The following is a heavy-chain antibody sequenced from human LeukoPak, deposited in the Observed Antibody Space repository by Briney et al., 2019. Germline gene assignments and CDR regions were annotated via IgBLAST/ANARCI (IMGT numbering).Heavy chain of an antibody. Sequence: GGSLRLSCAASGFTFSSYGVHWVRQAPGKGLEWVAFIRYDGSNKYYADSVKGRFTISRDNSKNTLYLQMNSLRAEDTAVYYCAQKGYYYDSSGYFDYWGQGTLVTVSS. V-gene: IGHV3-30*02. CDR1: GFTFSSYG. CDR3: AQKGYYYDSSGYFDY. D-gene: IGHD3-22*01. CDR2: IRYDGSNK. J-gene: IGHJ4*02.